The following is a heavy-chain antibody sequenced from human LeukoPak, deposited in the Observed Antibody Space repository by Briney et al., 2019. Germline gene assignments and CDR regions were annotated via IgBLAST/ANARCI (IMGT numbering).Heavy chain of an antibody. CDR2: ISDNGAGT. CDR1: GFTYSRYA. V-gene: IGHV3-23*01. J-gene: IGHJ2*01. Sequence: PGRSLRLSCAASGFTYSRYAMSWVRQAPGKGLEWVSSISDNGAGTFYADSVKGRFTISRDNSDKTLYLQMNSLRAEDTAVYYCAKRSLSGTWYFDLWGRGTLVIVSS. CDR3: AKRSLSGTWYFDL. D-gene: IGHD3-3*01.